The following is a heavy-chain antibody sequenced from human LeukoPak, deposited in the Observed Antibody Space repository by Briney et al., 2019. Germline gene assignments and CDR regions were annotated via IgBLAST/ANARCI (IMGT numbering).Heavy chain of an antibody. D-gene: IGHD3-10*01. J-gene: IGHJ3*02. V-gene: IGHV1-8*03. CDR3: ARFYGSGPDAFDI. CDR2: MNPNSGNT. Sequence: ASVKVSCKASGYTFTSYDINWVRQATGQGLEWMGWMNPNSGNTGYAQKFQGRVTITRNTSISTAYMELSSQRSEDMAVYYCARFYGSGPDAFDIWGQGTMVTVSS. CDR1: GYTFTSYD.